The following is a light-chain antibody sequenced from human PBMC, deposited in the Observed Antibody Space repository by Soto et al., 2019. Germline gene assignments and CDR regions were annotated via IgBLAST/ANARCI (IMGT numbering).Light chain of an antibody. Sequence: EIVLTQSPGTLSLSPGERATLSCRASQSVSSSYLAWYQQKPRQAPRLLIYGASSRATGIPDRFSGSGSGTDFTLTISRLEPEDFAAYYCQQYGSPPWTFGQGTKVEIK. V-gene: IGKV3-20*01. J-gene: IGKJ1*01. CDR1: QSVSSSY. CDR3: QQYGSPPWT. CDR2: GAS.